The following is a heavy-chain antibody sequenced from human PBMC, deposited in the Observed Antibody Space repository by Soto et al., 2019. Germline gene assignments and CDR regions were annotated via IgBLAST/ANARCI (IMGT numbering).Heavy chain of an antibody. CDR1: GGTFSSYT. CDR2: IIPILGIA. J-gene: IGHJ3*02. CDR3: ARDQDRYCSGGSCYPNDAFDI. V-gene: IGHV1-69*04. D-gene: IGHD2-15*01. Sequence: SVKVSCKASGGTFSSYTISWVRQAPGQGLEWMGRIIPILGIANYAQKFQGRVTITADKSTSTAYMELSSLRSEDTAVYYCARDQDRYCSGGSCYPNDAFDIWGQGTMVTVSS.